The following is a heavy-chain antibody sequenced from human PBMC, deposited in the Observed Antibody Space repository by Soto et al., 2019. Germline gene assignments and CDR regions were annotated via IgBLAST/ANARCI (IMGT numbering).Heavy chain of an antibody. CDR1: GYTFTSYG. CDR2: ISAYNGNT. J-gene: IGHJ4*02. V-gene: IGHV1-18*01. CDR3: ARDEDAAMPHFFDY. Sequence: ASVKFSCKASGYTFTSYGISWVRQAPGQGLEWMGWISAYNGNTNYAQKLQGRVTMTTDTSTSTAYMELRSLRSDDTAVYYCARDEDAAMPHFFDYWGQGTPVTVSS. D-gene: IGHD5-18*01.